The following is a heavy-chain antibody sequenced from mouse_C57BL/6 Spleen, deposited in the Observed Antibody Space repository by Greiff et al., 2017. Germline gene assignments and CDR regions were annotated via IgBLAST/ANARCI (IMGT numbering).Heavy chain of an antibody. CDR1: GYTFTSYW. J-gene: IGHJ3*01. Sequence: VQLQQPGAELVKPGASVKLSCKASGYTFTSYWMHWVTQRPGQGLEWIGMIHPNSGSTNYNEKFKSKATLTVDKSSSTAYMQLSSLTSEDSAVYYCARERDYYGNYEWFAYWGQETLVTVAT. CDR3: ARERDYYGNYEWFAY. CDR2: IHPNSGST. V-gene: IGHV1-64*01. D-gene: IGHD2-1*01.